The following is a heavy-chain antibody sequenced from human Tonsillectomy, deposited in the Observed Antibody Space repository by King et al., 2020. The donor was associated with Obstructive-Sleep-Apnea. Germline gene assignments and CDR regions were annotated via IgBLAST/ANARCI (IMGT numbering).Heavy chain of an antibody. J-gene: IGHJ4*02. CDR2: MSYDGNNK. Sequence: VQLVESGGGVVQPGRSLRLSCAASGFTFSSYVMHWVRQAPGKGLEWVALMSYDGNNKFYADSVKGRFTISRDTAKNTLYLQMSSLRAEDTAVYYCASAAMRAPAFDYWGQGTLVTVSS. CDR3: ASAAMRAPAFDY. V-gene: IGHV3-30*03. CDR1: GFTFSSYV. D-gene: IGHD2-2*01.